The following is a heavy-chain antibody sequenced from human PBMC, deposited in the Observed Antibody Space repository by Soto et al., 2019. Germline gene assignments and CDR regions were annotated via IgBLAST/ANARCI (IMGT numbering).Heavy chain of an antibody. J-gene: IGHJ4*02. CDR3: PREPSI. V-gene: IGHV4-31*01. CDR1: GGSISSGGYF. CDR2: IYYSGST. Sequence: QVQLQESGPGLVKPSQTLSLTCTVSGGSISSGGYFWNWIRQHPGKGLEWIGYIYYSGSTYYNPSLTSQVTISLDTSNNHLCLELNSVTAAGTAVYYGPREPSIWGQGTRVTAPS.